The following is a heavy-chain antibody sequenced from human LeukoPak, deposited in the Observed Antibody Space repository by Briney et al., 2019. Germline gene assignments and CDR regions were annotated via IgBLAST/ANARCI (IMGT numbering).Heavy chain of an antibody. J-gene: IGHJ4*02. D-gene: IGHD6-13*01. CDR3: ARGGVSNSWYRSPDY. CDR2: ISAYDGNT. CDR1: GYTFTIYG. Sequence: ASVKVSCKASGYTFTIYGIGWVRQAPGQRLEWMGWISAYDGNTNYTQKFQGRVTMTTDTSTSTAHMEVKSLTSDDTAVYYCARGGVSNSWYRSPDYWGQGTLVTVSS. V-gene: IGHV1-18*01.